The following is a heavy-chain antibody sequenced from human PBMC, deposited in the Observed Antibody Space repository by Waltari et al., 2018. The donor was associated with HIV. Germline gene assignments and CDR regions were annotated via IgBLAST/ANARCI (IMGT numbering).Heavy chain of an antibody. V-gene: IGHV3-15*01. CDR2: IKSKSDGGTV. CDR1: GFTFKIAW. D-gene: IGHD1-26*01. J-gene: IGHJ4*02. CDR3: TRKAFSGSYYDS. Sequence: EVQLVASGGGLVKPGGSLRLSCVGSGFTFKIAWINGVRQAPGKGLEWVGRIKSKSDGGTVDYGDPVRGRFSISRDDSQNTVFLQMNSLKTEDTAVYYCTRKAFSGSYYDSWGQGALVTVSS.